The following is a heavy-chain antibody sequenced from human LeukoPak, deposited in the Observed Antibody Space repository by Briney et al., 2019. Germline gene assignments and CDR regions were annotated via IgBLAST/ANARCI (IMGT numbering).Heavy chain of an antibody. J-gene: IGHJ4*02. D-gene: IGHD2-2*01. V-gene: IGHV4-39*01. Sequence: PSETLSPTRSVSAASITSSRYYRGWTRQPPGKGLEWIGSIYYSVSIYYNPSLKSPVTISVDTSKNQFSLKLSSVTAADTAVYYCASLTDSSTSGLDYWGQGTLVTVSS. CDR3: ASLTDSSTSGLDY. CDR1: AASITSSRYY. CDR2: IYYSVSI.